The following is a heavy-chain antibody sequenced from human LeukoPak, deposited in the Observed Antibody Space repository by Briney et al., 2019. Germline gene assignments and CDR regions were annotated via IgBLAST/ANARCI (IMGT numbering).Heavy chain of an antibody. Sequence: PSETLSLTCTVSGGSISSYYWSWIRQPPGKGLEWIGYIYYSGSTNYNPSLKSRVTISVDTSKNQFSLKLSSVTAADTAVYYCARLEMATIVYDYWGQGTLVTVSS. V-gene: IGHV4-59*12. CDR3: ARLEMATIVYDY. J-gene: IGHJ4*02. CDR2: IYYSGST. D-gene: IGHD5-24*01. CDR1: GGSISSYY.